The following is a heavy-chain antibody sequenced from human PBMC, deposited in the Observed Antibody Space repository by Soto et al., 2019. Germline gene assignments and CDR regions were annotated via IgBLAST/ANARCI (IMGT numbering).Heavy chain of an antibody. CDR1: GFTFTNYA. J-gene: IGHJ4*02. V-gene: IGHV3-23*01. Sequence: EVQLLESGGGLVQPGESLRLSCAASGFTFTNYAMSWVRQAPGKGLEWVSTISASGGSTYYVDSVKGRFSISRDNSKNTLYMQMSTLRAEDTAVYFWAKGQHSPAHDYWGQGTLVTVSS. CDR2: ISASGGST. CDR3: AKGQHSPAHDY. D-gene: IGHD3-3*02.